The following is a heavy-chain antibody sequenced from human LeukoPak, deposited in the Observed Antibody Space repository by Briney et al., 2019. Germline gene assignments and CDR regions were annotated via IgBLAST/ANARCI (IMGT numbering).Heavy chain of an antibody. J-gene: IGHJ4*02. CDR3: GRDRRGDWLTNPYFYY. Sequence: GRSLRLSCAASGFTFSSYAMHWVRRAPGKGLEWVAVISYDGSNKYYADSVKGRFTISRDNSKNTLYLQMNSLRAEDTAVYYWGRDRRGDWLTNPYFYYWGQGTLVTVSS. CDR2: ISYDGSNK. D-gene: IGHD3/OR15-3a*01. V-gene: IGHV3-30*04. CDR1: GFTFSSYA.